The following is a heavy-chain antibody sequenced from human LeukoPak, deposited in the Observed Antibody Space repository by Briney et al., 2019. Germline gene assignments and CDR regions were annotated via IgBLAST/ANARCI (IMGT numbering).Heavy chain of an antibody. CDR3: AKVAGYCSGGSCSPPYYYYYGMDV. CDR1: GGSISSYY. Sequence: ETLSLTCTVSGGSISSYYWSWVRQAPGKGLEWVSTISGSGGSTYYADSVKGRFTISRDNSKDTLYLQMNILRTEDTAVYYCAKVAGYCSGGSCSPPYYYYYGMDVWGQGTTVTVSS. CDR2: ISGSGGST. J-gene: IGHJ6*02. D-gene: IGHD2-15*01. V-gene: IGHV3-23*01.